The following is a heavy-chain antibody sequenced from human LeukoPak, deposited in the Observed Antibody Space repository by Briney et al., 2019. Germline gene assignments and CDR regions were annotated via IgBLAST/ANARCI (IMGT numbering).Heavy chain of an antibody. CDR1: GGSISSYY. V-gene: IGHV4-59*01. Sequence: PSETLSLTCTVSGGSISSYYWSRIRQPPGKGLEWIGYIYYSGSTNYNPSLKSRVTISVDTSKNQFSLKLSSVTAADTAVYYCARDSGQDSSGWYNYFDYWGQGTLVTVSS. J-gene: IGHJ4*02. D-gene: IGHD6-19*01. CDR3: ARDSGQDSSGWYNYFDY. CDR2: IYYSGST.